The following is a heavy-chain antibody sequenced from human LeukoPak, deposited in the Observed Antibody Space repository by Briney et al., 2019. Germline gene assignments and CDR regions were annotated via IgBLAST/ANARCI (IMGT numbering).Heavy chain of an antibody. CDR3: ARWRVAGMGNWFDP. CDR2: IYTSGST. Sequence: PSETLSLTCTVSGGSISSYYWSWIRQPAGKGLEWIGRIYTSGSTNYNPSLKSRVTMSVDTSKNQFSLKLSPVTAADTAVYYCARWRVAGMGNWFDPWGQGTLVTVSS. D-gene: IGHD2-15*01. J-gene: IGHJ5*02. CDR1: GGSISSYY. V-gene: IGHV4-4*07.